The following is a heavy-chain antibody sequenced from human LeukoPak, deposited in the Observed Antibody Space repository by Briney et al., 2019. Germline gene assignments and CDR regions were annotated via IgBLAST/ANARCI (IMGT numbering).Heavy chain of an antibody. D-gene: IGHD3-3*01. V-gene: IGHV3-21*01. CDR1: GFTFSSYS. CDR3: ARDESSYYDFWSGYPRFDY. J-gene: IGHJ4*02. CDR2: ISSSSSYI. Sequence: PGGSLRLSCAASGFTFSSYSMNWVRQAPGKGLEWVSSISSSSSYIYYADSVKGRFTISRDNAKNSLYLQMNSLRAEDTAVYYCARDESSYYDFWSGYPRFDYWGQGTLVTVSS.